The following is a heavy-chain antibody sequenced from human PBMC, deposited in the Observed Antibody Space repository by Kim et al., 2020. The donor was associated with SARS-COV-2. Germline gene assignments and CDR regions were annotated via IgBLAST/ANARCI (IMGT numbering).Heavy chain of an antibody. CDR3: ARDRLARATSYGMYG. CDR1: GFTFSSYG. V-gene: IGHV3-33*01. CDR2: ISYDGSNK. Sequence: GGSLRLSCAASGFTFSSYGMHWVRQAPGKGLEWVAAISYDGSNKYYADSVKGRFTISRDNSKNTLYLQMNSLRAEDTAVYYCARDRLARATSYGMYGWG. J-gene: IGHJ6*02. D-gene: IGHD1-26*01.